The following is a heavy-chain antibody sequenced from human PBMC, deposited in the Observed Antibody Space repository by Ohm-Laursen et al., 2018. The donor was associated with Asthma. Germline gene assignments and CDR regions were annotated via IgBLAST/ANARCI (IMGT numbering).Heavy chain of an antibody. J-gene: IGHJ5*02. D-gene: IGHD3-22*01. CDR1: GFTFDDYA. CDR3: ANSYDSSGYYYGWFDP. V-gene: IGHV3-9*01. CDR2: ISWNSGSI. Sequence: SLRLSCAASGFTFDDYAMHWVRQAPGKGLEWVSGISWNSGSIGYADSVKGRFTISRDNAKNTLYLQMNSLRAEDTAVYYCANSYDSSGYYYGWFDPWGQGTLVTVSS.